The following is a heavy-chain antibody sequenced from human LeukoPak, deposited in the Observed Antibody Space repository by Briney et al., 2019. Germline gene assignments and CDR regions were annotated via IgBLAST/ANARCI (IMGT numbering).Heavy chain of an antibody. V-gene: IGHV4-59*01. Sequence: PSETLSLTCTVSGGSISSYYWSWIRHPPGKGLEWIGYIYYSGSTNYNPSLKSRVTISVDTSKNQFSLKLSSVTAADTAVYYCARDSRLGLLSYWGQGTLVTVSS. D-gene: IGHD2-2*01. J-gene: IGHJ4*02. CDR2: IYYSGST. CDR3: ARDSRLGLLSY. CDR1: GGSISSYY.